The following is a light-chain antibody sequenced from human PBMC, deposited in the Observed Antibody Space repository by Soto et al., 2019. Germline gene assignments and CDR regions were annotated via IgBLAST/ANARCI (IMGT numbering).Light chain of an antibody. CDR3: QQYGSSTYT. CDR2: GAS. J-gene: IGKJ2*01. CDR1: QSISDT. V-gene: IGKV3-15*01. Sequence: EIVMTQSPATLSVSPGGRATLSCRASQSISDTLAWYQQKPGQAPRLLIHGASTRATGFPARFSGSGSGTDFTLTISRLEPEDFAVYYCQQYGSSTYTFGQGTKLEIK.